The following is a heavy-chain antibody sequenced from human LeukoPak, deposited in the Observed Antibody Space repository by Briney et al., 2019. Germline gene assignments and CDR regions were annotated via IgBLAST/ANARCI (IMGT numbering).Heavy chain of an antibody. V-gene: IGHV4-59*01. D-gene: IGHD3-22*01. CDR1: GVSISSYY. J-gene: IGHJ4*02. Sequence: SETLSLTCTVSGVSISSYYWTWLRQPPGKGLEWIGNISYSGNTKYNPSPESRTTITVDTSKNQFSLKLSSVTAADTAVYYCARGLYYDSSTPSGYWGQGTLVTVSS. CDR2: ISYSGNT. CDR3: ARGLYYDSSTPSGY.